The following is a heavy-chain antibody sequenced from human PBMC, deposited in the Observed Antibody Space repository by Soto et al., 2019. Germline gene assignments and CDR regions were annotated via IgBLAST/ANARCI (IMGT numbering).Heavy chain of an antibody. D-gene: IGHD3-22*01. CDR2: IGTAGDP. Sequence: EEQLVESGGGLVQPGGSLRLSCVASGFILSGYDMHWVRQATGEGLEWVSAIGTAGDPYYSGSVKGRFTISRGNAENSVYLQMNSLRAGDTAVYYCARAGYDSSRYYFYAMDVWGPGTTVTVSS. J-gene: IGHJ6*02. V-gene: IGHV3-13*05. CDR3: ARAGYDSSRYYFYAMDV. CDR1: GFILSGYD.